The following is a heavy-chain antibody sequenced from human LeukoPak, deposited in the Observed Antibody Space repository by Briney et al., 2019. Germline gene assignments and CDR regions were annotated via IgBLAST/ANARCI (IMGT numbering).Heavy chain of an antibody. V-gene: IGHV1-69*04. CDR2: IIPILGIA. J-gene: IGHJ5*02. CDR3: ARSNWDIVGAASFDP. CDR1: GYTFTSYG. Sequence: SVKVSCEASGYTFTSYGISWVRQAPGQGLEWMGRIIPILGIANYAQKFQGRVTITADKSTSTAYMELSSLRSEDTAVYYCARSNWDIVGAASFDPWGQGTLVTVSS. D-gene: IGHD1-26*01.